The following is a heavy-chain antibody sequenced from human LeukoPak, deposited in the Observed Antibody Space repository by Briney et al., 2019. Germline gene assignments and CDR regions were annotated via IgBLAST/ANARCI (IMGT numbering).Heavy chain of an antibody. CDR1: GFTFSISW. J-gene: IGHJ3*02. CDR2: IKEDGSQK. D-gene: IGHD5-18*01. Sequence: GGSLRLSCAASGFTFSISWMTWVRQAPGKGLEWVADIKEDGSQKFYVDSVKGRFTISRDNAKNSLYLQMNSLKVEDTAIYYCARDRGYKAFDIWGQGTMVTVSS. V-gene: IGHV3-7*03. CDR3: ARDRGYKAFDI.